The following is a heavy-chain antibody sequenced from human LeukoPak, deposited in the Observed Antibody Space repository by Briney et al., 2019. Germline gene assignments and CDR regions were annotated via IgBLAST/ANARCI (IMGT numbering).Heavy chain of an antibody. D-gene: IGHD4-17*01. CDR1: GGTFISYA. CDR2: IIPIFGTA. V-gene: IGHV1-69*13. Sequence: GASVKVPCKASGGTFISYALSWVRQAPGQGLEWMGGIIPIFGTANYAQRFQGRVTITADESTSTAYMELSSLRSEDTAVYYCARGLGYGDLYYMDVWGKGTTVTISS. J-gene: IGHJ6*03. CDR3: ARGLGYGDLYYMDV.